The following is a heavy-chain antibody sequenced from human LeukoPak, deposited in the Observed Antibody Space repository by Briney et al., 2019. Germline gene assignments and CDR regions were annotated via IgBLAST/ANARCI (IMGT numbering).Heavy chain of an antibody. CDR1: GGSLSGYY. Sequence: SETLSLTCAVYGGSLSGYYWSWIRQPPGKGLEWIGEINHSGSTNYNPSLKSRVTISVDTSKNQFSLKLSSVTAADTAVYYCARVALMYIFEYSSSSTPRYGMDVWGQGTTVTVSS. CDR3: ARVALMYIFEYSSSSTPRYGMDV. D-gene: IGHD6-6*01. V-gene: IGHV4-34*01. CDR2: INHSGST. J-gene: IGHJ6*02.